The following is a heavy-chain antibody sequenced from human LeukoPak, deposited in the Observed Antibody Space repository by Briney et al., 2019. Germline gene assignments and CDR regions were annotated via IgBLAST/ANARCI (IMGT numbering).Heavy chain of an antibody. J-gene: IGHJ4*02. CDR1: GFTFSNAW. V-gene: IGHV3-15*01. D-gene: IGHD2-21*02. CDR2: IKSKTDGGTT. Sequence: GGSLRLSCAASGFTFSNAWMSWVRQAPGKGLEWVSRIKSKTDGGTTDYAAPVKGRFTTSRDDSKNTLYLQMNSLKTEDTAVYYCTTVGGDFGDYWGQGTLVTVSS. CDR3: TTVGGDFGDY.